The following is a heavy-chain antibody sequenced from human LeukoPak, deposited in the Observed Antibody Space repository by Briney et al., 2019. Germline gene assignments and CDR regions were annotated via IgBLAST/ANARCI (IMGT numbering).Heavy chain of an antibody. J-gene: IGHJ3*02. CDR1: GYTFTSYG. D-gene: IGHD2-2*01. CDR3: ARACSSTSCYRAFDI. CDR2: ISAYNGDT. V-gene: IGHV1-18*01. Sequence: GASVKVSCKASGYTFTSYGISWVRQAPGQGLEWMGWISAYNGDTNYAQKLQGRVTMTTDTSTSTAYMELRSLRSDDTAMYYCARACSSTSCYRAFDIWGQGTMVTVSS.